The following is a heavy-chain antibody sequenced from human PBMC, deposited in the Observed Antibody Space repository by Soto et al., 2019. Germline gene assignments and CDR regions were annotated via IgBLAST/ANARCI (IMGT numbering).Heavy chain of an antibody. CDR1: GFTFSSYS. V-gene: IGHV3-21*01. D-gene: IGHD1-26*01. CDR2: ISSSSSYI. CDR3: ARAGQWELSDAFDI. J-gene: IGHJ3*02. Sequence: GGSLRLSCAASGFTFSSYSMNWVRQAPGKGLEWVSSISSSSSYIYYADSVKGRFTISRDNAKNSLYLQMNSLRAEDTAVYYCARAGQWELSDAFDIWGQGTMVTVSS.